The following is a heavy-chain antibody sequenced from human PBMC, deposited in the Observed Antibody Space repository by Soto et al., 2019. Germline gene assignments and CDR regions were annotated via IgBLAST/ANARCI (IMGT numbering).Heavy chain of an antibody. CDR1: GFTVSSNY. CDR2: IYSGGST. V-gene: IGHV3-53*02. D-gene: IGHD1-1*01. Sequence: EVQLVETGGGLIQPGGSLRLSCAASGFTVSSNYMSWVRQAPGKGLEWVSVIYSGGSTYYADSVKGRFTISRDNSKNTLYLQMNSLRAEDTAVYYCARGWNWNDGLVVGYFDYWGQGTLVTVSS. J-gene: IGHJ4*02. CDR3: ARGWNWNDGLVVGYFDY.